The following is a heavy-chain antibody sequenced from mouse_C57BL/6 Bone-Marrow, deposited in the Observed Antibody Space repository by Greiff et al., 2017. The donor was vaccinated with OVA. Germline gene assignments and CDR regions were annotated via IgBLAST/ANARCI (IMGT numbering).Heavy chain of an antibody. Sequence: EVMLVESGGGLVQPGGSLKLSCAASGFTFSDYGMAWVRQAPRKGPEWVAFISNLAYSIYYADTVTGRFTISRENAKNTLYLEMSSLRSEDTAMYYCASYYGSYAMDYWGQGTSVTVSS. CDR1: GFTFSDYG. V-gene: IGHV5-15*04. CDR2: ISNLAYSI. CDR3: ASYYGSYAMDY. J-gene: IGHJ4*01. D-gene: IGHD1-1*01.